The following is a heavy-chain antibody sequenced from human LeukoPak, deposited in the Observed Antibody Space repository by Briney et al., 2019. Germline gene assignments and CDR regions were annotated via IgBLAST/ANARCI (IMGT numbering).Heavy chain of an antibody. CDR3: ARERPDSRNLDS. CDR1: GFIVRRNH. Sequence: GGSLRLSCAAFGFIVRRNHINWVRQAPGMGLEWVSITYSGETTYYADSVRGRFIISRDDSKNTLSLEMNDLRVEDTAVYYCARERPDSRNLDSWGRGALVTVSS. J-gene: IGHJ4*02. V-gene: IGHV3-66*01. D-gene: IGHD1-14*01. CDR2: TYSGETT.